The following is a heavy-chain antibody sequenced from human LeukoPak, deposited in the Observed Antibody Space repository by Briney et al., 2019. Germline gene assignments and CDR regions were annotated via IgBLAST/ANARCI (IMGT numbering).Heavy chain of an antibody. D-gene: IGHD3-9*01. CDR1: GGTFSSYA. CDR2: ISAYNGNT. CDR3: ARGYDILTGYYFDY. J-gene: IGHJ4*02. Sequence: ASVKVSCKASGGTFSSYAISWVRQAPGQGLEWMGWISAYNGNTNYAQKLQGRVTMTTDTSTSTAYMELRSLRSDDTAVYYCARGYDILTGYYFDYWGQGTLVTVSS. V-gene: IGHV1-18*01.